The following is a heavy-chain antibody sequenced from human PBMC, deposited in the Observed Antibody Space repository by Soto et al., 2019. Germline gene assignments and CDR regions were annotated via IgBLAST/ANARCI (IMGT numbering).Heavy chain of an antibody. Sequence: QVQLQESGPGLVKPSETLSLTCSVSGGSISSYYWSWIRQPPGKGQEWIGYILYSGSTNYSPSLKSRVTISVDTSKNQFSLKLTSVTAADTAVYYCARRGYSSGWYYFDYWGQGTLVTVSS. D-gene: IGHD6-19*01. CDR2: ILYSGST. J-gene: IGHJ4*02. V-gene: IGHV4-59*01. CDR3: ARRGYSSGWYYFDY. CDR1: GGSISSYY.